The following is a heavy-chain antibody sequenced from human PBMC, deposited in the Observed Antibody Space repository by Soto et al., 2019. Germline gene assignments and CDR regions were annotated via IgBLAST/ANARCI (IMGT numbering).Heavy chain of an antibody. J-gene: IGHJ3*02. CDR3: ARKRRYGAFDI. CDR1: GGSFSGYY. D-gene: IGHD3-16*01. Sequence: PSETLSLTCAVYGGSFSGYYWGWIRQPPGKGLEWIGEINHSGSTNYNPSLKSRVTISVDTSKNQFSLKLSSVTAADTAVYYCARKRRYGAFDIWGQGTMVTVSS. V-gene: IGHV4-34*01. CDR2: INHSGST.